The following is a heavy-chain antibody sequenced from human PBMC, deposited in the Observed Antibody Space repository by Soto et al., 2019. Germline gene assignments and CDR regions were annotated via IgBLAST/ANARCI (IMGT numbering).Heavy chain of an antibody. Sequence: ASVTVSCKASGYYFSSYAMHWVRQAPGQRLEWMGWINIGSGNTEYSQNFQDRITITRDTSSSTVYMELNSLKSEDTAVYYCARDGGDCGYRLIYYYYIGLAVWGQGTMVTVSS. CDR1: GYYFSSYA. D-gene: IGHD5-12*01. CDR3: ARDGGDCGYRLIYYYYIGLAV. J-gene: IGHJ6*02. CDR2: INIGSGNT. V-gene: IGHV1-3*04.